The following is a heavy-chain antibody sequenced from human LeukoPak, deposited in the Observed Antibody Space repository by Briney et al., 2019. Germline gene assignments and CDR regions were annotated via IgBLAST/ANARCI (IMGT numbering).Heavy chain of an antibody. CDR2: IYPRDSDT. J-gene: IGHJ4*02. Sequence: GESLKISCEGSGYFFNSYWIAWVRQMPGQGLEWLGIIYPRDSDTRYSPSFQGQVSISVDTSIDTAYLHWSSVKASDTAMYYCARLLAAPYYINFWGQGTLVTVSS. D-gene: IGHD6-25*01. CDR3: ARLLAAPYYINF. V-gene: IGHV5-51*01. CDR1: GYFFNSYW.